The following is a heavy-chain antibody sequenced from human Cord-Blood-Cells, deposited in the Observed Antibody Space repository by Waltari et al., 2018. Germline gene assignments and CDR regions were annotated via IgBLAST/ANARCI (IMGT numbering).Heavy chain of an antibody. CDR2: IFPIIGIA. V-gene: IGHV1-69*09. Sequence: QVQLVQSGAEVQKPGPSVKISCTASGSPFSSYAISWARRTPGQGIEWMGSIFPIIGIANYAQKFQGRVTITADKSTSKAYMELSSLRSEDTAVYYCARDLQYQLLYFDYWGQGTLVTVSS. D-gene: IGHD2-2*01. CDR1: GSPFSSYA. J-gene: IGHJ4*02. CDR3: ARDLQYQLLYFDY.